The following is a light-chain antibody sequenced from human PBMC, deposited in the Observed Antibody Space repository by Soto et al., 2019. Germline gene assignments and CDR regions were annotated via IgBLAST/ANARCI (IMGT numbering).Light chain of an antibody. Sequence: EVGMNQSPATLSVSTGERATLSCRASQSVSSNLAWYQQRPGQAPRLLIYGASTRATGIPARFSGSGSGTEFALTISSLQSTDFAVYFCQQYNDWPWTFGQGTKVDIK. CDR3: QQYNDWPWT. V-gene: IGKV3-15*01. CDR1: QSVSSN. CDR2: GAS. J-gene: IGKJ1*01.